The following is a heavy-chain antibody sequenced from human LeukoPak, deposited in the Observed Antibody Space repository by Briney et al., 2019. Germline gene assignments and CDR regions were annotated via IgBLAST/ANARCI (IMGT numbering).Heavy chain of an antibody. J-gene: IGHJ3*02. CDR3: ARQGYCSSTSCSTNAFDI. V-gene: IGHV5-51*01. D-gene: IGHD2-2*01. CDR2: IYPDDSDS. CDR1: GYSFTSNW. Sequence: GESLKISCKGSGYSFTSNWIGWVRQIPGKGLEWMRMIYPDDSDSRYSPSFQGQVTISADKSISTAYLQWSSLKASDTAMYYCARQGYCSSTSCSTNAFDIWGQGTMVTVSS.